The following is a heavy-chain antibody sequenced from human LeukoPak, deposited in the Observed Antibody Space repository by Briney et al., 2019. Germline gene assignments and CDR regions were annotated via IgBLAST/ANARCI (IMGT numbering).Heavy chain of an antibody. Sequence: GGSLRLSCAASGFTVSSNYMSWVRQAPGQGLEWVSVIYSGGSTYYADSVKARFTISRDNSKNTLYLQMNSLRAEDTAVYYCARGISAAGTRAFDYWGQGTLVTVSS. J-gene: IGHJ4*02. V-gene: IGHV3-53*01. D-gene: IGHD6-13*01. CDR1: GFTVSSNY. CDR2: IYSGGST. CDR3: ARGISAAGTRAFDY.